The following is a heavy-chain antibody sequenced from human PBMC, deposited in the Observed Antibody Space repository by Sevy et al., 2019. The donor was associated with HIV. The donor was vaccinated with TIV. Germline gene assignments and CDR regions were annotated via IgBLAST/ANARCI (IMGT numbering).Heavy chain of an antibody. CDR2: IYYSGST. CDR3: AGVSASSGYDYYGMDV. J-gene: IGHJ6*02. D-gene: IGHD3-22*01. V-gene: IGHV4-31*03. Sequence: SETLSLTCTVSGGSISSGGYYWSWIRQHPGKGLEWIGYIYYSGSTYYNPSLKSRVTISVDTSKNQFSLKLSSVTAADTAVYYCAGVSASSGYDYYGMDVWGQGTTVTVSS. CDR1: GGSISSGGYY.